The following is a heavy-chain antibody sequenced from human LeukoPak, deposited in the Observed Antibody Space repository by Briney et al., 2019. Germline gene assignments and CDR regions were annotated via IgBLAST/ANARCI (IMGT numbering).Heavy chain of an antibody. J-gene: IGHJ4*02. Sequence: PGGSLRLSCAASGFTFDDHGMSWVRQVPGKGLEWVSGIKWDGGSIGYADSVKGRFTISRDNAKNSLYLQMNSLRVEDTAVYHCARGAGSSWYFYFDYWGQGTLVTVSS. CDR3: ARGAGSSWYFYFDY. CDR2: IKWDGGSI. V-gene: IGHV3-20*01. CDR1: GFTFDDHG. D-gene: IGHD6-13*01.